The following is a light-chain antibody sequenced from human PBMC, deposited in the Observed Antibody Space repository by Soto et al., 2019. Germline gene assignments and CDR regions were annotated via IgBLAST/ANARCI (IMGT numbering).Light chain of an antibody. CDR2: EVT. CDR3: SSYTSTIPHV. J-gene: IGLJ1*01. CDR1: SSDVGGYDY. V-gene: IGLV2-14*01. Sequence: QPVLTQPASVSGSPGQSITISCTGTSSDVGGYDYVSWYQQHPGKVPKLMIYEVTHRPSGVSNRFSGSKSGNTASLTISGLQAEDEADYYCSSYTSTIPHVFGTGTKLTVL.